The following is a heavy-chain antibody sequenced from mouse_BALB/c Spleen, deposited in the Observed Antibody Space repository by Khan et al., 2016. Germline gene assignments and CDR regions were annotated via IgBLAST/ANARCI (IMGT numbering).Heavy chain of an antibody. V-gene: IGHV3-6*02. CDR1: GYSITSGYY. J-gene: IGHJ2*01. CDR3: ARGHREYYFYY. D-gene: IGHD2-14*01. CDR2: ISYDGSN. Sequence: EVQLQESGPGLVKSSQSLSLTCSVTGYSITSGYYWNWIRQFPGNKLEWMGYISYDGSNNYNPSLKNRISIIRDTSKNQFFLKLNSVTTEDTATYYCARGHREYYFYYWGQGTTLTVSS.